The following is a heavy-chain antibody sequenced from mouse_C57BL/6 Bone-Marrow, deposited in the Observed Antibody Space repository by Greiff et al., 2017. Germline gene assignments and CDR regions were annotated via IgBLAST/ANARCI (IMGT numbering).Heavy chain of an antibody. V-gene: IGHV1-72*01. CDR1: GYTFTSYW. CDR3: ALYYYGSTLYWYFDV. D-gene: IGHD1-1*01. CDR2: IDPNSGGT. Sequence: VQLQQPGAELVKPGASVTLSCKASGYTFTSYWMHWVKQRPGRGLEWIGRIDPNSGGTKYNEKFKSKATLTVDKPSSTAYMQLSSLTSEDSAVYYCALYYYGSTLYWYFDVWGTGTTVTVSA. J-gene: IGHJ1*03.